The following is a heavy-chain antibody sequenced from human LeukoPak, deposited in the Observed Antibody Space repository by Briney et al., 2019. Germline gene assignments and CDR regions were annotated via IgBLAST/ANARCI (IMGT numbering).Heavy chain of an antibody. V-gene: IGHV4-61*02. CDR1: GGSISSGSYY. CDR2: IYTSGNT. D-gene: IGHD3-10*01. J-gene: IGHJ5*02. Sequence: SQTPSLTCTVSGGSISSGSYYWSWIRQPAGKGLEWIGRIYTSGNTNYNPSLKSRVTISVDTSKNQFSLKLSSVTAADTAVYYCAREWTIRGFDPWGQGTLVTVSS. CDR3: AREWTIRGFDP.